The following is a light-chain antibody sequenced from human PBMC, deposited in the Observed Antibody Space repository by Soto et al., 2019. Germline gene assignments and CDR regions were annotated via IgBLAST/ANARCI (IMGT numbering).Light chain of an antibody. J-gene: IGKJ2*01. CDR1: QSVSSSY. V-gene: IGKV3-20*01. CDR3: QQYDTSPAAT. CDR2: GAS. Sequence: EIVLTQSPGTLSLSPGERXTLSCRASQSVSSSYLAWYQQKPGQAPRLLIYGASSRATGIPDRFSGSGSGTDFTLTISRLEPEDFAVYYCQQYDTSPAATFGQGTKVDTK.